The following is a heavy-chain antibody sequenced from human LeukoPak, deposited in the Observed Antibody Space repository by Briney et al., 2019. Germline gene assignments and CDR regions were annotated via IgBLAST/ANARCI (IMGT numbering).Heavy chain of an antibody. CDR1: GYTFTSYA. J-gene: IGHJ4*02. CDR3: ARDMTMGRGVIAY. Sequence: ASVKVSCKASGYTFTSYAMHWVRQAPGQRLEWMGWINAGNGNTKYSQKFQGRVTITRDTSASTAYMELSSLRSEDTAVYYCARDMTMGRGVIAYWGQGTLVTVSS. V-gene: IGHV1-3*01. CDR2: INAGNGNT. D-gene: IGHD3-10*01.